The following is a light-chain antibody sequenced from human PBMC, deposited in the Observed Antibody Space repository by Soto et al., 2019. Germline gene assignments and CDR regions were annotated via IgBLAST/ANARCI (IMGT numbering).Light chain of an antibody. CDR1: SSNIGAGYD. Sequence: QSVLTQPPSVSGAPGQRVTISCTGSSSNIGAGYDVQWYQQLPGTAPKLLIYGNTNRPSGVPDRFSASKSSTSASLAITGLQAEDEVDYYCQSYDSSLSGVVFGGGTKLTVL. CDR2: GNT. V-gene: IGLV1-40*01. J-gene: IGLJ2*01. CDR3: QSYDSSLSGVV.